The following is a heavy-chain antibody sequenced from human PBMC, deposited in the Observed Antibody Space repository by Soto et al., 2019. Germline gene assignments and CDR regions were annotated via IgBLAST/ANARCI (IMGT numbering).Heavy chain of an antibody. J-gene: IGHJ4*02. CDR3: AKRARGATVTPVYYFDY. D-gene: IGHD4-4*01. CDR1: GFTFSSYA. Sequence: EVQLLESGGGLVQPGGSLRLSCAASGFTFSSYAMSWVRQAPGKGLEWVSAISGSGGSTYYADSVKGRFTISRDNSKNTLYLQMNSLRAEDTAVYYCAKRARGATVTPVYYFDYWGQGTLVTVSS. CDR2: ISGSGGST. V-gene: IGHV3-23*01.